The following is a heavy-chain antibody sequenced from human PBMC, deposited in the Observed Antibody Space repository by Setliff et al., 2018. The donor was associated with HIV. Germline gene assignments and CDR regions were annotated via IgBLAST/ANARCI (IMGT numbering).Heavy chain of an antibody. J-gene: IGHJ4*02. V-gene: IGHV4-39*01. Sequence: SETLSLTCTVYGGPISSSSYYWGWIRQPPGKGLEWIGSIYYSGITYYNPSLKSRVTISVDTSKNQFSLKLSSVTAADTAVYYCASPTTVTTRYYFDYWGQGTLVTVSS. CDR2: IYYSGIT. CDR3: ASPTTVTTRYYFDY. D-gene: IGHD4-17*01. CDR1: GGPISSSSYY.